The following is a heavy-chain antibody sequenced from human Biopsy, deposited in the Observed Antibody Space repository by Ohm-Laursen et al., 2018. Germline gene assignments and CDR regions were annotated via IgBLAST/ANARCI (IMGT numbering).Heavy chain of an antibody. CDR2: INQSGST. V-gene: IGHV4-34*08. D-gene: IGHD4-17*01. Sequence: ETLSLTCVVFGRTFSDYRWTWIRQPPGKGLEWIGQINQSGSTNYNPSLKSRVTISADASKYEFSLRLTSVTAADTAVYFCGNEVYGRDYWGLGAQVTVSS. J-gene: IGHJ4*02. CDR1: GRTFSDYR. CDR3: GNEVYGRDY.